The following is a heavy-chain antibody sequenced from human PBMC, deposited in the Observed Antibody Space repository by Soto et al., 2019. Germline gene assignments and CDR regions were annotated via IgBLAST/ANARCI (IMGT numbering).Heavy chain of an antibody. CDR3: ARGYLGIAAAYHWGPATFDY. Sequence: TSETLSLTCTFYCGSFSGYYWSLILHPPWKLLEWIGEINHSGSTNYNPSLKSRVTISVDTSKNQFSLKLSSVTAADTAVYYCARGYLGIAAAYHWGPATFDYWGQGTLVTVSS. CDR2: INHSGST. CDR1: CGSFSGYY. J-gene: IGHJ4*02. V-gene: IGHV4-34*01. D-gene: IGHD6-13*01.